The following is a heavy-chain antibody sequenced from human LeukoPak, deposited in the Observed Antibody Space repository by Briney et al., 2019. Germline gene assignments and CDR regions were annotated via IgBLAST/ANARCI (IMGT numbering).Heavy chain of an antibody. CDR2: IYSGGST. J-gene: IGHJ4*02. Sequence: PGGSLRLSCAASGFTVSSNYMSWVRQAPGKGLEWVSVIYSGGSTYYADSVKGRFTISRDNSKNTLYFQMNSLRAEDTAVYYCAREGQDSSGYKHFDYWGQGTLVTVSS. V-gene: IGHV3-53*01. D-gene: IGHD3-22*01. CDR3: AREGQDSSGYKHFDY. CDR1: GFTVSSNY.